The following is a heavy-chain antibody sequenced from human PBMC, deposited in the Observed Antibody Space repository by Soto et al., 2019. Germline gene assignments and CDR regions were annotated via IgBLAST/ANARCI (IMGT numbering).Heavy chain of an antibody. CDR3: AGGPITMVRGVIGWFDP. CDR1: GGSISSGGYY. D-gene: IGHD3-10*01. CDR2: IYYSGST. V-gene: IGHV4-31*03. J-gene: IGHJ5*02. Sequence: QVQLQESGPGLVKPSQTLSLTCTVSGGSISSGGYYWSWIRQHPGKGLEWIGYIYYSGSTYYNPSLKSRFTISVDTSKNQFSLKLSSVTAADTAVYYCAGGPITMVRGVIGWFDPWGQGTLVTVSS.